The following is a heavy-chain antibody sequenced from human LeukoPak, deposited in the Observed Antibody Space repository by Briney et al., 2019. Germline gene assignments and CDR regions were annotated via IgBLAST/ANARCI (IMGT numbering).Heavy chain of an antibody. J-gene: IGHJ4*02. CDR1: GYTFTGYY. CDR3: ARDHPYCSGGTCYPRFFDY. V-gene: IGHV1-2*06. CDR2: IDPKTGGT. Sequence: GASVKVSCKTSGYTFTGYYIHWVRQAPGQGLEWVGRIDPKTGGTNYAQKFQGRVTMTRDTSITSAYMELDNLRSDDTAVYYCARDHPYCSGGTCYPRFFDYWGQGTLVTVSS. D-gene: IGHD2-15*01.